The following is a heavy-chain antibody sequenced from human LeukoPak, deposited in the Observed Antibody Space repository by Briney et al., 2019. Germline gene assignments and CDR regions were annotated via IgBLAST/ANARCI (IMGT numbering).Heavy chain of an antibody. J-gene: IGHJ3*02. Sequence: GGSLRLSCAASGFSLSSYNMNWVRQAPGKGLEWVSYIRSGSSSISHADSVKGRFTVSRDNAKNSLYLQMNSLRAEDTAVYFCAREMATSFAFDIWGQGTMVTVSS. CDR3: AREMATSFAFDI. D-gene: IGHD5-24*01. CDR1: GFSLSSYN. CDR2: IRSGSSSI. V-gene: IGHV3-48*04.